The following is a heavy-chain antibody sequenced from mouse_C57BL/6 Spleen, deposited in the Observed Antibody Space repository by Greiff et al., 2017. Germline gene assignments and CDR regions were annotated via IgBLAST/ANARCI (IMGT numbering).Heavy chain of an antibody. D-gene: IGHD4-1*01. CDR3: ARDRTGTAYYFDY. CDR2: INPSSGYT. CDR1: GYTFTSYW. J-gene: IGHJ2*01. V-gene: IGHV1-7*01. Sequence: QVQLQQSGAELAKPGASVKLSCKASGYTFTSYWMHWVKQRPGQGLEWIGYINPSSGYTKYNQKFKDKATLTADKSSSTAYMQLSSLTYEDSAVYYCARDRTGTAYYFDYWGQGTTLTVSS.